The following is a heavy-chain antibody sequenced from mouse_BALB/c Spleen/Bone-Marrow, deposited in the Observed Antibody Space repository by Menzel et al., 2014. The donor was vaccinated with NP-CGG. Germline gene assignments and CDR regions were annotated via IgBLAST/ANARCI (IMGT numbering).Heavy chain of an antibody. CDR3: ARGRFAY. J-gene: IGHJ3*01. V-gene: IGHV1-7*01. Sequence: SGAELAKPGASVKMSCKASGYTFXSYWMHWVKQRPGQGLEWIGYINPSTGYTEYNQKFKDKATLTADKSSSTAYMQLSSLTSEDSAVYFCARGRFAYWGQGTLVTVSA. CDR2: INPSTGYT. CDR1: GYTFXSYW.